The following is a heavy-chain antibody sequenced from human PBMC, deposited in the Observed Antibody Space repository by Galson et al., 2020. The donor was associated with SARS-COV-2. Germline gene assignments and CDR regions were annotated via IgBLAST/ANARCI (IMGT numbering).Heavy chain of an antibody. CDR1: GGSFSGYY. Sequence: ETLSLTCAVYGGSFSGYYWSWIRQLPGKGLEWIGEINHSGSTNYNPSLKSRVTISVDTSKNQFSLKLSSVTAADTAVYYCGREGIAVAAALFDYWGQGTLVTVSS. CDR2: INHSGST. J-gene: IGHJ4*02. CDR3: GREGIAVAAALFDY. V-gene: IGHV4-34*01. D-gene: IGHD6-19*01.